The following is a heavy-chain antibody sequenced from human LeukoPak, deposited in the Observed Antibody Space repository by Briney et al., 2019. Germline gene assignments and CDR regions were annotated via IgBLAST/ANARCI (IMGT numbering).Heavy chain of an antibody. CDR2: ISSSSSYI. D-gene: IGHD1-26*01. V-gene: IGHV3-21*01. Sequence: GGSLRLSCAASGFTFSSYSMNWVRQAPGKGLEWVSSISSSSSYIYYADSVEGRFTISRDNAKNSLYLQMDSLRAEDTAVYYCAKVPPVGATFWGQGTLVTVSS. CDR3: AKVPPVGATF. J-gene: IGHJ4*02. CDR1: GFTFSSYS.